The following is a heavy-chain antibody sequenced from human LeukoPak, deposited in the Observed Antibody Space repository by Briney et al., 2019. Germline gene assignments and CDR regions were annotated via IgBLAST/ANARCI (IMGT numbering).Heavy chain of an antibody. V-gene: IGHV2-5*01. D-gene: IGHD1/OR15-1a*01. J-gene: IGHJ3*02. CDR3: ARLKQVNFRDTFDI. CDR2: IYWNDDN. CDR1: GFSLSARAVG. Sequence: SGPTLVKPTQTLTLTCTFSGFSLSARAVGVGWFRQPPGKALEWLALIYWNDDNRYSPSLRSRLTISRDTSKTQVVLTMTNMDPVDTGTYYCARLKQVNFRDTFDIWGQGTMVAVSS.